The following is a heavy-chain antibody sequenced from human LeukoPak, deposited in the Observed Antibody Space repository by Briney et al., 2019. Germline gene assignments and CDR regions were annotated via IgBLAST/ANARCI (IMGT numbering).Heavy chain of an antibody. D-gene: IGHD3-22*01. J-gene: IGHJ4*02. CDR3: AHRGYYDSSGYYQGDY. V-gene: IGHV2-5*01. Sequence: ESGPTLVNPTQTLTLTCTFSGFSLSTSGVGVGWIRQPPGKALEWLALIYWNDDKRYSPSLKSRLTITKDTSKNQLVLTMTNMDPVDTATYYCAHRGYYDSSGYYQGDYWGQGTLVTVSS. CDR2: IYWNDDK. CDR1: GFSLSTSGVG.